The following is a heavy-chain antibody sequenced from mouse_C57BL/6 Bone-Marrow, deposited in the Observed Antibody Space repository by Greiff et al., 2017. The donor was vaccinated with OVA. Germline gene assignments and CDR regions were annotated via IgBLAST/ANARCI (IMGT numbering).Heavy chain of an antibody. CDR3: ERHGTVVDFYYYAMDY. Sequence: EVMLVESGGGLVQPGGSLKLSCAASGFSFCDYYMYWVRQTPEKRLEWVAYISNGGGSTYYPDTVKGRFTISRDNDKNTMYLQLSSLKSEDTAMNYRERHGTVVDFYYYAMDYWGQGTSVTVSS. CDR2: ISNGGGST. CDR1: GFSFCDYY. D-gene: IGHD1-1*01. V-gene: IGHV5-12*01. J-gene: IGHJ4*01.